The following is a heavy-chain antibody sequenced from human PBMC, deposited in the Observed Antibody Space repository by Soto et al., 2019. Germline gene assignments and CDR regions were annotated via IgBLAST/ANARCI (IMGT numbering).Heavy chain of an antibody. CDR1: GCTFSSYW. Sequence: PGGSLRLSCAASGCTFSSYWMSWVRQAPGKGLEWVANIKQDGSDKYYVDSVKGRFTISRDNAKNSLYLQMNSLRADDTAVYYCARETYGDYFDYWGQGTLVTVSS. CDR2: IKQDGSDK. V-gene: IGHV3-7*01. CDR3: ARETYGDYFDY. J-gene: IGHJ4*02. D-gene: IGHD4-17*01.